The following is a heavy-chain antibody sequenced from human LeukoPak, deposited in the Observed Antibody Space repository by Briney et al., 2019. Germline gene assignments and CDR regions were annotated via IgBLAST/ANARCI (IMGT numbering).Heavy chain of an antibody. CDR1: GYTFTGYY. V-gene: IGHV1-2*02. CDR2: INPNSGGT. CDR3: ARLTVVTGDYYFDY. D-gene: IGHD2-21*02. J-gene: IGHJ4*02. Sequence: ASVKVSCKASGYTFTGYYMHWVRQAPGQGLEWMGWINPNSGGTNYAQKFQGRVTMTRDTSISTAYMELSRLRSDDTAVYYCARLTVVTGDYYFDYWGQGTLVTVSS.